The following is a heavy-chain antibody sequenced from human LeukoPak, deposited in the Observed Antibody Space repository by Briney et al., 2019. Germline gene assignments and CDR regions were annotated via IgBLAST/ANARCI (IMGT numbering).Heavy chain of an antibody. J-gene: IGHJ4*02. CDR2: ISSSSSTI. V-gene: IGHV3-48*04. Sequence: PGGSLRLSCAASGFTFSSYSMNWVRQAPGKGLEWVSYISSSSSTIYYADSVKGRFTISRDNAKNSLYLQMNSLRAEDTAVYYCARDRERSIAGLSYYDSSGYYGYWGQGTLVTVSS. CDR1: GFTFSSYS. CDR3: ARDRERSIAGLSYYDSSGYYGY. D-gene: IGHD3-22*01.